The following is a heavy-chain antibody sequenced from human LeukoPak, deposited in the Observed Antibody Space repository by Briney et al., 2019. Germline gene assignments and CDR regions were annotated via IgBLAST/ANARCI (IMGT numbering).Heavy chain of an antibody. V-gene: IGHV3-23*01. CDR3: ARDRVLHYFDY. Sequence: GGSLRLSCEASGFTFSTYAMSWVRQAPGKGLEWVSGISVSGGTTYYADSVKGRFTISRDNSKNTLYLQMTSLRADDTAVYYCARDRVLHYFDYWGQGALVTVSS. D-gene: IGHD3-16*01. CDR1: GFTFSTYA. CDR2: ISVSGGTT. J-gene: IGHJ4*02.